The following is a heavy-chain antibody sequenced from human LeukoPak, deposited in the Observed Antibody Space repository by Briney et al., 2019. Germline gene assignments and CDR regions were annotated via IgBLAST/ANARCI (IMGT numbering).Heavy chain of an antibody. D-gene: IGHD6-13*01. J-gene: IGHJ4*02. CDR2: IWYDGSNK. CDR1: GFTFSSYG. Sequence: GRSLRLSCAASGFTFSSYGMHWVRQAPGKGLEWVAVIWYDGSNKYYADSVKGRFTISRDNSKNTLYLQMNSLRAEDTAVYYCASSSSWMSFDYWGQGTLVTVSS. V-gene: IGHV3-33*01. CDR3: ASSSSWMSFDY.